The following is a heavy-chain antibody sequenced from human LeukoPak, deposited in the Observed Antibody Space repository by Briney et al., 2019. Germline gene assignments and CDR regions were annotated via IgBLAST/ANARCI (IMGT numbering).Heavy chain of an antibody. CDR3: ARETTYSSGWYGHDAFDI. CDR2: ISSSSSYI. J-gene: IGHJ3*02. CDR1: GFSFSSYS. Sequence: KPGGSLRLSCAASGFSFSSYSMNWVRQAPGKGLECVSSISSSSSYIYYADSVKGRFTISRDNAKNSLYLQMNSLRAEDTAVYYCARETTYSSGWYGHDAFDIWGQGTMVTVSS. D-gene: IGHD6-19*01. V-gene: IGHV3-21*01.